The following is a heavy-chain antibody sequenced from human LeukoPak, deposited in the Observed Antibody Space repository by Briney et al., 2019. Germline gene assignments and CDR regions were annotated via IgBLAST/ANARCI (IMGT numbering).Heavy chain of an antibody. CDR2: ISYDGSNK. CDR1: GFTFSSYG. CDR3: TCPYYYDSSGYYFDY. J-gene: IGHJ4*02. D-gene: IGHD3-22*01. Sequence: PGRSLRLSCAASGFTFSSYGMHWVRQAPGKGLEWVAVISYDGSNKYYADSVKGRFTISRDNSKNTLYLQMNSLRAEDMAVYYCTCPYYYDSSGYYFDYWGQGTLVTVSS. V-gene: IGHV3-30*03.